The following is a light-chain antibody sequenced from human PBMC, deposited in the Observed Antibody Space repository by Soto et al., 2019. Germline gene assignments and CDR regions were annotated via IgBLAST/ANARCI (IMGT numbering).Light chain of an antibody. CDR2: AAS. CDR3: QSRGA. J-gene: IGKJ1*01. Sequence: DIQMTQSPSSLSASVGDRVTITCRARQGISNYLAWYQQKPGKVPKLLIYAASTLQSGVPSRFSGSGSETDFTLTISSLQPEDVATYYCQSRGAFGQGTKVEI. V-gene: IGKV1-27*01. CDR1: QGISNY.